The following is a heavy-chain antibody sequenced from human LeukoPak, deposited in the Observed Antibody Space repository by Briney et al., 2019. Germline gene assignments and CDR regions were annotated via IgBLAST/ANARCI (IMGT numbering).Heavy chain of an antibody. CDR2: IYSGGST. CDR1: GFTVSSNY. Sequence: GGSLRLSCAASGFTVSSNYMSWVRQAPGKGLEWVSVIYSGGSTYYADSVKGRFTTSRDNSKNTLYLQMNSLRAGDTAVYYCARDRIVGATRYLDYWGEGTLVTVSS. J-gene: IGHJ4*02. CDR3: ARDRIVGATRYLDY. D-gene: IGHD1-26*01. V-gene: IGHV3-66*01.